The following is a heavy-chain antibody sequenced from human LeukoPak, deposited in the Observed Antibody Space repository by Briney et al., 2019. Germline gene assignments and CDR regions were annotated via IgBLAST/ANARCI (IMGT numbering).Heavy chain of an antibody. CDR3: ARRWGDSSGYTS. D-gene: IGHD3-22*01. CDR2: IYYSGST. V-gene: IGHV4-59*01. Sequence: SETLSLTCTVSGGSISSYYWSWIRQPPGKGLEWIGYIYYSGSTNYNPSLKSRFTISVDTSKNQFSLKLSSVTAADTAVYYCARRWGDSSGYTSWGQGTLVTVSS. CDR1: GGSISSYY. J-gene: IGHJ4*02.